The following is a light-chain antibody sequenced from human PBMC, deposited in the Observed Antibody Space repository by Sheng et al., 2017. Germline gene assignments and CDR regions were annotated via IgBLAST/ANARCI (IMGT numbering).Light chain of an antibody. CDR1: NIGVKS. Sequence: SYVLTQPPSVSVAPGQTASITCGGSNIGVKSVHWYQQRPGQAPVLVVNDNTDRPSGIPERFSGSNSGNTATLSINRVEAGDEADYFCQVWDSGTDHAFVLFGGGTQLTVL. J-gene: IGLJ2*01. V-gene: IGLV3-21*02. CDR3: QVWDSGTDHAFVL. CDR2: DNT.